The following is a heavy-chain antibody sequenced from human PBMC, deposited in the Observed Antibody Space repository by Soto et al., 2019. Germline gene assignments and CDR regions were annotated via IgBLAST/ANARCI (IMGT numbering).Heavy chain of an antibody. CDR2: ISSSSSYI. CDR1: GFTFSSYS. Sequence: EVQLVESGGGLVKPGGSLRLSGAASGFTFSSYSMNWVRQAPGKGLEWVSSISSSSSYIYYADSVKGRFTISRDNAKNSLYLQMNSLRAEDTAVYYCARERVATGGIAAAGTKYYYYYGMDVWGQGTTVTVSS. V-gene: IGHV3-21*01. J-gene: IGHJ6*02. D-gene: IGHD6-13*01. CDR3: ARERVATGGIAAAGTKYYYYYGMDV.